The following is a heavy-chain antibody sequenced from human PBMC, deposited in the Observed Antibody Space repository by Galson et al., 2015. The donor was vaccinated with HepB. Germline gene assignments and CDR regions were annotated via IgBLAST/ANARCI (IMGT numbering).Heavy chain of an antibody. J-gene: IGHJ4*02. CDR1: GFSFSNYK. D-gene: IGHD1-26*01. Sequence: SVKVSCKASGFSFSNYKISWVRQAPGQGLEWMGAINPIFGVANYAQNFQGRVTITADEYSSTAYMEMSSLTYEDTAVFYCARVAGRGNRFLYPIDYWGQGTLVTVSS. CDR2: INPIFGVA. V-gene: IGHV1-69*13. CDR3: ARVAGRGNRFLYPIDY.